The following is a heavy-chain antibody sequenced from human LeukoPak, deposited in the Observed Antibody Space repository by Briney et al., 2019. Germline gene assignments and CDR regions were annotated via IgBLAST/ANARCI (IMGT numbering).Heavy chain of an antibody. J-gene: IGHJ4*02. CDR1: GYTFTSNY. D-gene: IGHD3-9*01. CDR2: INPNSGGT. Sequence: ASVKVSCKASGYTFTSNYMHWVRQAPGQGLEWMGRINPNSGGTNYAQKFQGRVTMTRDTSISTAYMELSRLRSDDTAVYYCARLHDTRFDYWGQGTLVTVSS. V-gene: IGHV1-2*06. CDR3: ARLHDTRFDY.